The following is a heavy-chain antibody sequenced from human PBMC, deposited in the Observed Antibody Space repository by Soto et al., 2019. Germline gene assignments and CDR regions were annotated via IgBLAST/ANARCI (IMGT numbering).Heavy chain of an antibody. CDR2: IKQDGSER. CDR1: GFTFSDYW. CDR3: AGEARGQYSPKDY. J-gene: IGHJ4*02. D-gene: IGHD5-18*01. V-gene: IGHV3-7*01. Sequence: EVQLVESGGGLVQPGGSLRLSCAASGFTFSDYWMTWVRQAPGEGLEWVANIKQDGSERNYVDSVKGRFTISRDNAKKSLDLQMNNRRAEDTAVYFCAGEARGQYSPKDYWGQGPLVTVSS.